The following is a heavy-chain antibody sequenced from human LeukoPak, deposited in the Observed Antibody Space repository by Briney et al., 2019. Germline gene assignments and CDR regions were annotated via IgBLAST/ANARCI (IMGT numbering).Heavy chain of an antibody. CDR1: GDSGRSGSFY. J-gene: IGHJ4*02. CDR3: ARGSGWYFVY. Sequence: PSEALSLTCTVSGDSGRSGSFYWSLVPQPPGKGLEWIGYIYYSGSTNYNPSLKSRVTISVDMSKNQFSLKLSSVTAADTAVYYCARGSGWYFVYWGQGTLVTVSS. D-gene: IGHD6-19*01. V-gene: IGHV4-61*01. CDR2: IYYSGST.